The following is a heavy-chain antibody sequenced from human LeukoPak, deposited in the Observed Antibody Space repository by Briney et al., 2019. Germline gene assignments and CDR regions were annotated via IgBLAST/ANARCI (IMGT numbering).Heavy chain of an antibody. Sequence: AGGSLRLSCAASGFSVSSKYMSWVRQAPGKGLDWVSVLYSGGTTYYADSVKGRFTISRDNSKNTLYLQMNSLRAEDTAVYYCAREKIAVAGLFDYWGQGTLVTVSS. J-gene: IGHJ4*02. D-gene: IGHD6-19*01. CDR3: AREKIAVAGLFDY. CDR2: LYSGGTT. V-gene: IGHV3-66*01. CDR1: GFSVSSKY.